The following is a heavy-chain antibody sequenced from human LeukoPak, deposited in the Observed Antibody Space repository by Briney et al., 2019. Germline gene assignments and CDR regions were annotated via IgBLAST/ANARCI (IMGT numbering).Heavy chain of an antibody. J-gene: IGHJ6*03. CDR1: GFTFSSYG. D-gene: IGHD3-3*01. V-gene: IGHV3-30*02. Sequence: GGSLRLSCAASGFTFSSYGMHWVRQAPGKGLEWVAFIRYDGGNKYYADSVKGRFTISRDNSKNTLYLQMNSLRSEDTAVYYCARDLDHGYEYYYYYYMDVWGKGTTVTVSS. CDR2: IRYDGGNK. CDR3: ARDLDHGYEYYYYYYMDV.